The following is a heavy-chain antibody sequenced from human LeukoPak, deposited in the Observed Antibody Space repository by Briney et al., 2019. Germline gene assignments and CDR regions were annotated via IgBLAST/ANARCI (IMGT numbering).Heavy chain of an antibody. CDR2: ISTSGSTI. CDR3: ARLGVVTRDGMDV. D-gene: IGHD2-21*02. J-gene: IGHJ6*04. CDR1: GFTFSSYE. Sequence: PGASLRLSCAVSGFTFSSYEMEWVRQAPGKGLEWVSHISTSGSTIHYAYSVKGRFTISRDNAKHSLFLQMNGLRAEDTAVYYCARLGVVTRDGMDVWGEGTRVSVSA. V-gene: IGHV3-48*03.